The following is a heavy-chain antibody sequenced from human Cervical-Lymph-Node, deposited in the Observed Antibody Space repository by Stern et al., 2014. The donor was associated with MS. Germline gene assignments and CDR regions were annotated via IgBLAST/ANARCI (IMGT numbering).Heavy chain of an antibody. D-gene: IGHD4-17*01. CDR2: ISYDGSNK. CDR3: ARDGSYGDYDYYGMDV. V-gene: IGHV3-30*01. CDR1: GFTFSSYA. Sequence: QLVQSGGGVVQPGRSLRLSCAASGFTFSSYAMHWVRQAPGKGLEWVAVISYDGSNKYYADSVKGRFTISRDNSKNTLYLQMNSLRAEDTAVYYCARDGSYGDYDYYGMDVWGQGTTVTVSS. J-gene: IGHJ6*02.